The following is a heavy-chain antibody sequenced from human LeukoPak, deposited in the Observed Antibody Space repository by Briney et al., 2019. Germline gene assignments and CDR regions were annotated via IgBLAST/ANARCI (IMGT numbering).Heavy chain of an antibody. CDR1: GGSISTDSYY. J-gene: IGHJ4*02. Sequence: SETLSLTCTVSGGSISTDSYYWGWIRQPPGKGLEWIGSIYYSGSTYYNPSLKSRITISVDTSKNQFSLKLSSVTAADTAVYYCARRVYSTSWSYYFDYWGQGTLVTVSS. CDR3: ARRVYSTSWSYYFDY. V-gene: IGHV4-39*07. D-gene: IGHD6-13*01. CDR2: IYYSGST.